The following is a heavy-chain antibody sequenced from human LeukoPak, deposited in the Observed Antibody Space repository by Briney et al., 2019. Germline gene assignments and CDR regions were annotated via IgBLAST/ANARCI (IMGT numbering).Heavy chain of an antibody. Sequence: SRTLSLTCTVAGGSISSYYWNWIRQPPRRGLEWIGCIYSSGSTNYNPSLKSRVTISVDTSKNQFSLKLSSVTAADTAVYYCARSMVRGVFDYWGQGTLVTVSS. CDR3: ARSMVRGVFDY. V-gene: IGHV4-59*01. D-gene: IGHD3-10*01. CDR1: GGSISSYY. J-gene: IGHJ4*02. CDR2: IYSSGST.